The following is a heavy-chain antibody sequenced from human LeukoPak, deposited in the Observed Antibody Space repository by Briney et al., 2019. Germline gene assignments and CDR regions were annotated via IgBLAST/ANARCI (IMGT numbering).Heavy chain of an antibody. D-gene: IGHD4-17*01. J-gene: IGHJ6*02. CDR2: INPSGGST. Sequence: ASVKVSCKASGYTFTSYYMHWVRQAPGQGLEWMGIINPSGGSTSYAQKFQGRVTMTRDTSTSTVHMELSSLRSEDTAVYYCAREDYGDSIYYGMDVWGQGTTVTVSS. V-gene: IGHV1-46*01. CDR3: AREDYGDSIYYGMDV. CDR1: GYTFTSYY.